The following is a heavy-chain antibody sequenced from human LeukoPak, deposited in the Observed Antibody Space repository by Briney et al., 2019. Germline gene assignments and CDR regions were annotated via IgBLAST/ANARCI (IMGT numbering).Heavy chain of an antibody. Sequence: GGSLRLSCAASGFTFSSYGMHWVRQAPGKGLEWVAVIWYDGSNKYYADSVKGRFTISRDNSKNTLYLQMNSLRAEDTAVYYCARGLLWFGELSAQPPFDYWGQGTLVTVSS. CDR1: GFTFSSYG. J-gene: IGHJ4*02. V-gene: IGHV3-33*01. CDR3: ARGLLWFGELSAQPPFDY. D-gene: IGHD3-10*01. CDR2: IWYDGSNK.